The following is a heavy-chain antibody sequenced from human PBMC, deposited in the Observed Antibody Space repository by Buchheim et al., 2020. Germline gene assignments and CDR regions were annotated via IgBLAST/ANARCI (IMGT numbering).Heavy chain of an antibody. V-gene: IGHV3-66*01. J-gene: IGHJ4*02. D-gene: IGHD1-14*01. CDR3: AKATTFDY. CDR1: GFTVSSDY. CDR2: IFSGGST. Sequence: VQLVESGGGSIQPGGSLRLSCAASGFTVSSDYMSWVRQAPGKGLEWVSVIFSGGSTYYADSVKGRFSISRDNSKNTVSLQMNSLRAEDTAVYYCAKATTFDYWGQGTL.